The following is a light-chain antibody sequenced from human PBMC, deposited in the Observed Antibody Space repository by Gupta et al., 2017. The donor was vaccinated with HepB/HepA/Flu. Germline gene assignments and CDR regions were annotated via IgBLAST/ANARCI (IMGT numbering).Light chain of an antibody. Sequence: QSVLTQPPYASGTPGQRVTISCSGSSSNIGSNPVSWYQQLPGPAPKLLIYSNNQRPSGVPYRFSGSKSGTSASLAISGLQSEDESDYYCAAWDDSLNGWVFGGGTKLTVL. V-gene: IGLV1-44*01. CDR3: AAWDDSLNGWV. CDR1: SSNIGSNP. CDR2: SNN. J-gene: IGLJ3*02.